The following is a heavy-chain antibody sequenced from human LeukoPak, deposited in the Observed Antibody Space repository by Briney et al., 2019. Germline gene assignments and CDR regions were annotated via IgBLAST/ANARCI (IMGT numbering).Heavy chain of an antibody. CDR3: AKDSGYSSSWYDY. J-gene: IGHJ4*02. CDR1: GFTFDDYG. CDR2: ISWNSARV. Sequence: GRSLRLSCEASGFTFDDYGMHWVRQAPGKGLEWVSTISWNSARVGYVDSVKGRFTISRDNAKKTLYLQMNSLRPEDTALYYCAKDSGYSSSWYDYWGQGTLVTVSS. D-gene: IGHD6-13*01. V-gene: IGHV3-9*01.